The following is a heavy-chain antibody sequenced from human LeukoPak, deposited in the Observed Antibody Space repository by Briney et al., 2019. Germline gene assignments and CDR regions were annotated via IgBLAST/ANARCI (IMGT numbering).Heavy chain of an antibody. CDR1: GFSFSAYA. Sequence: EPGGSLRLSCAVSGFSFSAYAMNWVRQAPGKGLEWVSYISIGSSTGTSTMYYADSVKGRFTISRDSTKSTLYLQMNSLRAEDTAVYYCVRSFSGPADYWGQGTQVTVSS. V-gene: IGHV3-48*04. J-gene: IGHJ4*02. D-gene: IGHD3-10*01. CDR3: VRSFSGPADY. CDR2: ISIGSSTGTSTM.